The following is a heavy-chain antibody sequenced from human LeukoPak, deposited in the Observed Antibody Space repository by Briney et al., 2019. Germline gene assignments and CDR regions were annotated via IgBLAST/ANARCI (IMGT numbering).Heavy chain of an antibody. CDR1: GYTFTSYG. CDR2: ISAYNGNT. CDR3: ARPAGKLYDSSGYSIYYYYMDV. V-gene: IGHV1-18*01. Sequence: ASVTVSCKPSGYTFTSYGIRWVRQAAGQGLEWMGWISAYNGNTNYAQKLQGRVTMTTVTSTSTAYMELRSLRSDDTAVYYCARPAGKLYDSSGYSIYYYYMDVWGKGTTVTVSS. D-gene: IGHD3-22*01. J-gene: IGHJ6*03.